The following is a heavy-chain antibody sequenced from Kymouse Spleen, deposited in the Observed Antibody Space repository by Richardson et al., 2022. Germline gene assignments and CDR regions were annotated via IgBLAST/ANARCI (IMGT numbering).Heavy chain of an antibody. CDR3: ASNWNLDAFDI. D-gene: IGHD1-20*01,IGHD1-7*01. V-gene: IGHV3-7*01. CDR2: IKQDGSEK. J-gene: IGHJ3*02. Sequence: EVQLVESGGGLVQPGGSLRLSCAASGFTFSSYWMSWVRQAPGKGLEWVANIKQDGSEKYYVDSVKGRFTISRDNAKNSLYLQMNSLRAEDTAVYYCASNWNLDAFDIWGQGTMVTVSS. CDR1: GFTFSSYW.